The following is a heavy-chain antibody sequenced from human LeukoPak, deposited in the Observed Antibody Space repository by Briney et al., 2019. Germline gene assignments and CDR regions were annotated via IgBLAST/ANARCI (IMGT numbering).Heavy chain of an antibody. CDR2: LYSGGIT. Sequence: PGGSLRLSCAASGFAVSGDFMSWVRQAPGKGLEWVSVLYSGGITYYIDSVKGRFTISRDGSKNTLYLQMNSLRAEDTALYYCARGLSTSGWLDYWGLGTLVTVSP. CDR1: GFAVSGDF. V-gene: IGHV3-53*01. J-gene: IGHJ4*02. CDR3: ARGLSTSGWLDY. D-gene: IGHD6-19*01.